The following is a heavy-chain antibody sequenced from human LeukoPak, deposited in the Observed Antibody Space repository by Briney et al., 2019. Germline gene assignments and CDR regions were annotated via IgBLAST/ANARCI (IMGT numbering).Heavy chain of an antibody. Sequence: GGSLRLSCAASGFSFRSYGMHWVRQAPGKGLECVALIWYDGSNKYYANSVKGRFTVSRDNAKNSLYLQMNSLRAEDTAVYYCARGSGSWYYFDYWGQGTLVTVSS. J-gene: IGHJ4*02. CDR1: GFSFRSYG. CDR2: IWYDGSNK. D-gene: IGHD6-13*01. CDR3: ARGSGSWYYFDY. V-gene: IGHV3-33*03.